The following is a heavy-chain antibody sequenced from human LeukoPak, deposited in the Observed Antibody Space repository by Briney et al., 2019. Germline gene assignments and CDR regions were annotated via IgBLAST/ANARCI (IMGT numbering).Heavy chain of an antibody. Sequence: PSETLSLTCTVSGGSLSSYYWSWIRQPPGEGLGWIGYIYYSGSTNYNPSLKSRVTISVHTSKNQFSQKLSSVTAADTAVYYCARTGWFGDRFDPWGQGTLVTVSS. CDR2: IYYSGST. V-gene: IGHV4-59*08. J-gene: IGHJ5*02. CDR3: ARTGWFGDRFDP. CDR1: GGSLSSYY. D-gene: IGHD3-10*01.